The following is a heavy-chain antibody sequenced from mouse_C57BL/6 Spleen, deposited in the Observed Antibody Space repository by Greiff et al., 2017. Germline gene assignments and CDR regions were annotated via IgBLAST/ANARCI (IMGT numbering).Heavy chain of an antibody. D-gene: IGHD1-1*01. CDR1: GYSITSGYY. V-gene: IGHV3-6*01. J-gene: IGHJ3*01. CDR2: ISYDGSN. CDR3: ARDMSNYYGRAY. Sequence: EVQLVESGPGLVKPSQSLSLTCSVTGYSITSGYYWNWIRQFPGNKLEWMGYISYDGSNNYNPSLKNRISITRDTSKNQFFLKLNSVTTEDTATYYCARDMSNYYGRAYWGQGTLVTVSA.